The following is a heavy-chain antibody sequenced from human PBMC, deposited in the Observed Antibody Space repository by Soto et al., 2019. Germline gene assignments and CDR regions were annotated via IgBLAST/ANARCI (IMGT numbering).Heavy chain of an antibody. J-gene: IGHJ3*02. V-gene: IGHV4-39*01. CDR1: GGPISSSSYY. CDR3: ARRGYYAISAFDI. CDR2: IYYSGST. Sequence: SETLSLTYTVSGGPISSSSYYWRWIRQPPGKGLEWIGSIYYSGSTYYNPSLKSRVTISVDTSKNQFSLKLSSVTAADTAVYYCARRGYYAISAFDIWGQGTMVT. D-gene: IGHD2-8*01.